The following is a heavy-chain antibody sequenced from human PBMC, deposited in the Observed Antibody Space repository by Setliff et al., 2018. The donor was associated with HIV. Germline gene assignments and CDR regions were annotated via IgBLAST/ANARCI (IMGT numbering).Heavy chain of an antibody. J-gene: IGHJ2*01. CDR3: ARGRDTTIWYFDL. CDR1: GFSFGSYW. D-gene: IGHD5-12*01. CDR2: INSDGSST. V-gene: IGHV3-74*01. Sequence: PGGSLRLSCAASGFSFGSYWMHWVRQAPGKGLVWVSRINSDGSSTKYADSVKGRLTISRDNAKDTVYLQINSLRGEDTAVYYCARGRDTTIWYFDLWGRGTLVTVSS.